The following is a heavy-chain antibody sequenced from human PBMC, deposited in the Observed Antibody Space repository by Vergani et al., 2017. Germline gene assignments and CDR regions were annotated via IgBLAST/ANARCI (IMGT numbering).Heavy chain of an antibody. Sequence: QVQLVESGGGVVQPGRSLRLSCAASGCTFSSYAMHWVRQAPGKGLEWVAVISYDGSNKYYADSVKGRFTISRDNSKNTLYLQMNSLRAEDTAVYYCARQYSSSSGGLDYWGQGTLVTVSS. V-gene: IGHV3-30-3*01. CDR1: GCTFSSYA. CDR2: ISYDGSNK. CDR3: ARQYSSSSGGLDY. J-gene: IGHJ4*02. D-gene: IGHD6-6*01.